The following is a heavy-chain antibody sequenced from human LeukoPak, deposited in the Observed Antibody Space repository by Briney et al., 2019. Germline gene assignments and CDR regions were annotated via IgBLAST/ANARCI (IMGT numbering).Heavy chain of an antibody. Sequence: GGSLRLSCAASGFTFSSYDMNWLRQAPGKGLEWVSYISTSGSTIHYADSVKGRFTISRDNAKNSLYLQMNSLRAEDTAVYYCAKVPDYYGSGRYHWGQGTLVTVSS. CDR3: AKVPDYYGSGRYH. CDR1: GFTFSSYD. CDR2: ISTSGSTI. J-gene: IGHJ4*02. V-gene: IGHV3-48*03. D-gene: IGHD3-10*01.